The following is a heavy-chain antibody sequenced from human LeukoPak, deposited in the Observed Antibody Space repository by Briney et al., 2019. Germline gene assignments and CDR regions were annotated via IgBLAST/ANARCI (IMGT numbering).Heavy chain of an antibody. J-gene: IGHJ4*02. D-gene: IGHD3-10*01. Sequence: PGGSLRLSCAASGFTFSSYSMNWVRQAPGKGLEWVSGISGSGSSTYYAGSVKGRFTISRDNSKNTLYLQMNSLRAEDTAVYYCAKGLYGAYALLIFGGFFDYWGQGTLVTVSS. CDR1: GFTFSSYS. CDR2: ISGSGSST. CDR3: AKGLYGAYALLIFGGFFDY. V-gene: IGHV3-23*01.